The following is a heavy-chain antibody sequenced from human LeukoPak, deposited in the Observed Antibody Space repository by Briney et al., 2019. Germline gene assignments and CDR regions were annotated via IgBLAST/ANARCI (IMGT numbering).Heavy chain of an antibody. V-gene: IGHV1-69*05. CDR2: IIPIFGTA. CDR3: ARDGTSDFWSGYSTQHYYMDV. J-gene: IGHJ6*03. Sequence: SVKVSCKASGGTFSSYAIIWVRQAPGQGLEWMGGIIPIFGTANYAQKFQGRVTITTDESTSTAYMELSSLRSEDTAVYYCARDGTSDFWSGYSTQHYYMDVWGKGTTVTVSS. CDR1: GGTFSSYA. D-gene: IGHD3-3*01.